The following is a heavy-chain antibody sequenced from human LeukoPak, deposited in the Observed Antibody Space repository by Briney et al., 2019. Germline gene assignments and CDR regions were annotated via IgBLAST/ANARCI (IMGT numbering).Heavy chain of an antibody. D-gene: IGHD3-10*01. CDR3: ARDIITMVRGVMKPFDY. J-gene: IGHJ4*02. CDR1: GYTFTGYY. CDR2: INPNSGGT. V-gene: IGHV1-2*06. Sequence: ASVKVSCKASGYTFTGYYMHLVRQAPGQGLEWMGRINPNSGGTNYAQKFQGRVTMTRDTSISTAYMELSRLRSDDTAVYYCARDIITMVRGVMKPFDYWGQGTLVTVSS.